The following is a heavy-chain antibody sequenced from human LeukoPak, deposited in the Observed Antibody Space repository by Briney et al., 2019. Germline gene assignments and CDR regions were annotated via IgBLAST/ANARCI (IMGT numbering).Heavy chain of an antibody. CDR2: IRSKAYGGTT. CDR3: ARAKPKNMVRGLIMRRESRYYFDY. Sequence: PGGSLRLSCKSSGFTFGDYSMTWVRQAPGKGLEWVGFIRSKAYGGTTEYAASVKGRFTISRDDSKSIAYLQMNSLKTEDTAVYYCARAKPKNMVRGLIMRRESRYYFDYWGQGTLVTVSS. V-gene: IGHV3-49*04. D-gene: IGHD3-10*01. CDR1: GFTFGDYS. J-gene: IGHJ4*02.